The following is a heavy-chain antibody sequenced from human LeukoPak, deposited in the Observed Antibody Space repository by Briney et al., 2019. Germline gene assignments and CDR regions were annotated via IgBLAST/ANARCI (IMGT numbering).Heavy chain of an antibody. J-gene: IGHJ4*02. CDR1: GFTFSDYN. CDR3: AKTSDY. Sequence: GGSLRLSCAASGFTFSDYNMNWVRQAPGKGLEWVSSITSSGSHIYYADSVRGRFTISRDNAENSLYLQMNSLRAEDTAVYYCAKTSDYWGQGTLVTVSS. CDR2: ITSSGSHI. D-gene: IGHD1-14*01. V-gene: IGHV3-21*01.